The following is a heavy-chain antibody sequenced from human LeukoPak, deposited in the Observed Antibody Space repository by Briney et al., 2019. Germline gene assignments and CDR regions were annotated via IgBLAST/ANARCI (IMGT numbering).Heavy chain of an antibody. CDR1: GGSISSYY. CDR2: IYYSGST. CDR3: AGAVTGYYLSHYYFPY. Sequence: SETLSLTCTVSGGSISSYYWSWIRQPPGKGLEWIGYIYYSGSTNYNPSLKSRVIISVDTSKNQFSLKLSSVTAADTAVYYCAGAVTGYYLSHYYFPYWGRGTLVTVSS. D-gene: IGHD3-9*01. J-gene: IGHJ4*02. V-gene: IGHV4-59*08.